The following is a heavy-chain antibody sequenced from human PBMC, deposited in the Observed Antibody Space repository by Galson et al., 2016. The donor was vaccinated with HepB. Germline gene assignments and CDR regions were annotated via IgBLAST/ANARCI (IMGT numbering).Heavy chain of an antibody. Sequence: SVKVSCKASGGTFSSYAISWVRQAPGQGLEWMGEIIPILGIANYAQKFQGRVAITADKSTSTAYMELSSLRSEDTAVYYCASSNFNCSSTSCYINWFDPWGQGTLVTVSS. CDR3: ASSNFNCSSTSCYINWFDP. J-gene: IGHJ5*02. D-gene: IGHD2-2*02. CDR2: IIPILGIA. CDR1: GGTFSSYA. V-gene: IGHV1-69*10.